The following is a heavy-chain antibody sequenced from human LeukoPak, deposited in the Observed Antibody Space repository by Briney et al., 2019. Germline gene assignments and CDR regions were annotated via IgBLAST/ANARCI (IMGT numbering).Heavy chain of an antibody. CDR2: ISAYNGNT. J-gene: IGHJ5*02. D-gene: IGHD2-15*01. V-gene: IGHV1-18*01. CDR3: ARASDIVVVVAATTGNWFDP. Sequence: GASVKVSCKASGYTFTIYGISWMRQAPGQGLEWMGWISAYNGNTNYAQKLQGRVTMTTDTSTSTAYMELRSLRSDDTAVYYWARASDIVVVVAATTGNWFDPWGQGTLVTVSS. CDR1: GYTFTIYG.